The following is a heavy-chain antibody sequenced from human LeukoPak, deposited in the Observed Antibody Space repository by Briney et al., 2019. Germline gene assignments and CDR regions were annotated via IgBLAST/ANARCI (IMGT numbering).Heavy chain of an antibody. CDR2: IVVGSGNT. Sequence: GTSVKVSCKASGFTFTSSAVQRVRQARGQRLEWIGWIVVGSGNTNYAQKFQERVTITRDMSTSTAYMELSSLRSEDTAVYYCAVDRDRSAGLDYWGQGTLVTVSS. D-gene: IGHD6-13*01. CDR3: AVDRDRSAGLDY. CDR1: GFTFTSSA. J-gene: IGHJ4*02. V-gene: IGHV1-58*01.